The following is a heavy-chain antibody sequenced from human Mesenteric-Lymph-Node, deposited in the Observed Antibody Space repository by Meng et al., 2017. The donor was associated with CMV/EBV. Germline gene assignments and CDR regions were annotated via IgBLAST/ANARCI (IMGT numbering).Heavy chain of an antibody. D-gene: IGHD5-18*01. CDR1: VRSFSGYY. Sequence: YVRSFSGYYWSWFRQPPGKGLEWIGEINHSGSTNYNPSLKSRVTISVDTSKNQFSLKLSSVTAADTAVYYCARGRGGYSYGSYFDYWGQGTLVTVSS. CDR3: ARGRGGYSYGSYFDY. CDR2: INHSGST. J-gene: IGHJ4*02. V-gene: IGHV4-34*01.